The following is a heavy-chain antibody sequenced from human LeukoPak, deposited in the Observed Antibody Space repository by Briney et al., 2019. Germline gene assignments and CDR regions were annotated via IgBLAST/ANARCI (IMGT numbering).Heavy chain of an antibody. Sequence: GGSLRLSCAASGFTFNNHIMNWVRQAPGKGLEWVSYINSGSSTIYYADSVKGRFTISRDNSKNTLYLQMNSLRAEDTAVHYCAKVKYSSSPGWFDPWGQGTLVTVSS. CDR3: AKVKYSSSPGWFDP. D-gene: IGHD6-6*01. J-gene: IGHJ5*02. CDR1: GFTFNNHI. CDR2: INSGSSTI. V-gene: IGHV3-48*01.